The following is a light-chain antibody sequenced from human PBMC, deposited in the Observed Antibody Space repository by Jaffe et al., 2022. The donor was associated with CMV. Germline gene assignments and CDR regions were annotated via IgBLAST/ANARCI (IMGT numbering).Light chain of an antibody. Sequence: SSELTQDPPVSVALGQTVRITCQGDSLRTYYASWYQQKPGQAPVLVIYGKNNRPSGIPDRFSGSSSGNTASLTITGAQAEDEADYYCNSRDSSGNHVIFGGGTKVTVL. CDR2: GKN. V-gene: IGLV3-19*01. J-gene: IGLJ2*01. CDR3: NSRDSSGNHVI. CDR1: SLRTYY.